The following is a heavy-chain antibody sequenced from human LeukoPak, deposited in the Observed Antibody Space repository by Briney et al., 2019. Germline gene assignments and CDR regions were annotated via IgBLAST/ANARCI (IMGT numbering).Heavy chain of an antibody. CDR2: TRNKGNSYTT. CDR1: GFTFSDHY. Sequence: GGSLRLSCAPSGFTFSDHYMDWVRQAPGKGLEWVGRTRNKGNSYTTEYAASVKGRFIISRDDSKNSVYLQMNSLKTEDTAMYYCARVGGSYRVGNYWGQGTLVTVSS. CDR3: ARVGGSYRVGNY. V-gene: IGHV3-72*01. J-gene: IGHJ4*02. D-gene: IGHD1-26*01.